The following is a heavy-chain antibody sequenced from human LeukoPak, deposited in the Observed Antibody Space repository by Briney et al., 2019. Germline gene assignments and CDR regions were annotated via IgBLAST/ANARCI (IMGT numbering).Heavy chain of an antibody. D-gene: IGHD3-10*01. Sequence: PGRSLRLSCAASGFTFSSYGKHWVRQAPGKGLEWVAVIWYDGSNKYYADSVKGRFTISRDNSKNTLYLQMNSLRAEDTAVYYCARDFGRITMVRGVFYYYGMDVWGQGTTVTVSS. CDR2: IWYDGSNK. CDR3: ARDFGRITMVRGVFYYYGMDV. CDR1: GFTFSSYG. J-gene: IGHJ6*02. V-gene: IGHV3-33*01.